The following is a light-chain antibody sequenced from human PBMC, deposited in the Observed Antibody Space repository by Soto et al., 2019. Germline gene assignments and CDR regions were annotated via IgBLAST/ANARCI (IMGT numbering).Light chain of an antibody. Sequence: EIVMTQSPATLSVSPGERATLSCRASQSVSNNLAWYQQKNGQAPRLLIYGASTRATGIPDRFSGSGSGTEFTLTISSLQSEDFAVYYCQQYNSWPPWTFGQGTKVEIK. CDR1: QSVSNN. CDR2: GAS. CDR3: QQYNSWPPWT. V-gene: IGKV3-15*01. J-gene: IGKJ1*01.